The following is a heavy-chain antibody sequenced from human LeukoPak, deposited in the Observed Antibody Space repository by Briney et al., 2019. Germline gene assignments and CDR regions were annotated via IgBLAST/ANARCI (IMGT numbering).Heavy chain of an antibody. CDR1: GIAFSIYT. V-gene: IGHV3-23*01. CDR2: IVGSGRNT. J-gene: IGHJ4*02. Sequence: GRSLRLSCAASGIAFSIYTMSWVRQAPGKGLEWVSAIVGSGRNTYYADSVKGRFTISRDNSKNTLYLQMNSLRAEDTAVYHCAKEGGYDGVDWWGQGPLVTVSS. D-gene: IGHD5-12*01. CDR3: AKEGGYDGVDW.